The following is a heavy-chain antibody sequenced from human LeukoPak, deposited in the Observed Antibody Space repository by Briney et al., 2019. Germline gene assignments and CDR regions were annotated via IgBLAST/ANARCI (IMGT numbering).Heavy chain of an antibody. D-gene: IGHD6-19*01. Sequence: SETLSLTCAVYGGSFSGYYWSLIRQPPGKGLEWIGEINHSGSTNYNPSLKSRVTISVDTSKNQFSLKLSSVTAADTAVYYCARFLYSSGWYQPYYFDYWGQGTLVTVSS. V-gene: IGHV4-34*01. CDR2: INHSGST. CDR1: GGSFSGYY. J-gene: IGHJ4*02. CDR3: ARFLYSSGWYQPYYFDY.